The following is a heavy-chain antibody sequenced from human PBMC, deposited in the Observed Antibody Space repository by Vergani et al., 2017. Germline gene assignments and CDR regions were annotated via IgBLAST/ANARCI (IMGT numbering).Heavy chain of an antibody. J-gene: IGHJ4*02. CDR2: INHSGST. CDR1: GGSFSGYY. Sequence: QVQLQQWGAGLLKPSETLSLTCAVYGGSFSGYYWSWIRQPPGKGLEWIGEINHSGSTNYNPSLKSRVTISVATSKNQFSLKLSSVTAADTAVYYCARGWAAAGGTMYYFDYWGQGTLVTVSS. CDR3: ARGWAAAGGTMYYFDY. D-gene: IGHD6-13*01. V-gene: IGHV4-34*01.